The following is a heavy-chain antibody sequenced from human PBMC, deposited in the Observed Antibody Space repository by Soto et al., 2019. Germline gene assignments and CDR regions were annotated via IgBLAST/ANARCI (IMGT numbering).Heavy chain of an antibody. J-gene: IGHJ6*02. CDR3: AREGQAPYYYYGMDV. CDR1: GYTFTNYG. V-gene: IGHV1-18*01. Sequence: ASVKVSCKASGYTFTNYGFRWLRQAPGQGLEWMGWISGYNGNTKYAEKFQGRVTMTTDTSTSTAHMELRSLRSDDTAVYYCAREGQAPYYYYGMDVWG. CDR2: ISGYNGNT.